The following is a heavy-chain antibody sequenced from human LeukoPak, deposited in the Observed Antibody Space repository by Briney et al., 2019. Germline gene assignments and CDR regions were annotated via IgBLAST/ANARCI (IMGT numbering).Heavy chain of an antibody. CDR1: GGSISSSNW. CDR3: ARDFYYDSSGYYSYGDY. J-gene: IGHJ4*02. Sequence: SGTLSLTCAVSGGSISSSNWWSWVRQPPGKGLEWIGEIYHSGSTNYSPSLKSRVTISVDKSKNQFSLKLSSVTAADTAVYYCARDFYYDSSGYYSYGDYWGQGTLVTVSS. D-gene: IGHD3-22*01. V-gene: IGHV4-4*02. CDR2: IYHSGST.